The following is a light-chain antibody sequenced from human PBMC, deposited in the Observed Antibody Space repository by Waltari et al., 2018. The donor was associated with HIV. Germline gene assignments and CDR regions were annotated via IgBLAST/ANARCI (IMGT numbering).Light chain of an antibody. CDR3: QSYDSSLSGVV. J-gene: IGLJ2*01. CDR2: GNT. V-gene: IGLV1-40*01. Sequence: QSVLTQPPSVSAAPGPRVTISCTGRSSNIGAVHHVHWYQNLPGTAPKLLIYGNTNRPSGVPDRFSGSKSGTSASLAITGLQAEDEADYYCQSYDSSLSGVVFGGGTKLTVL. CDR1: SSNIGAVHH.